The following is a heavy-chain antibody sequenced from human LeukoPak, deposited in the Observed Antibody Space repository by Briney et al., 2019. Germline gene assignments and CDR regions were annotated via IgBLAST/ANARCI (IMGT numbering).Heavy chain of an antibody. CDR3: ARGSYGDYGSYYYYGMDV. D-gene: IGHD4-17*01. CDR2: INPSGGST. V-gene: IGHV1-46*01. J-gene: IGHJ6*02. CDR1: GYTFTSYY. Sequence: ASVKVSCKASGYTFTSYYMHWVRQAPGQGPEWMGIINPSGGSTSYAQKFQGRVTMTRDTSTSTVYMELSSLRSEDTAVYYCARGSYGDYGSYYYYGMDVWGQGTTVTVSS.